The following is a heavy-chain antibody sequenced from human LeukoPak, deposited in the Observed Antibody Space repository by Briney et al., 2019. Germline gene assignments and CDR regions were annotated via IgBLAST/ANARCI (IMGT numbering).Heavy chain of an antibody. CDR1: GFTFTSYA. Sequence: GGSLRLSCAASGFTFTSYAMNWVRQAPGKGLEWVSAISGGGGDSTYYADSVKGRFTISKDNFKNTLYLQMNSLRGEDTAVYYCARDRAVGAHFDYWGQGTLVTVSS. J-gene: IGHJ4*02. CDR2: ISGGGGDST. D-gene: IGHD1-26*01. CDR3: ARDRAVGAHFDY. V-gene: IGHV3-23*01.